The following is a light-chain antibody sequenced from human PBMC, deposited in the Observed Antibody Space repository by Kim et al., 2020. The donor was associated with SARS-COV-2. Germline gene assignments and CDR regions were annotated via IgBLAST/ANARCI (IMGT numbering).Light chain of an antibody. CDR1: RSNIGSNF. Sequence: GQGVPISCSGSRSNIGSNFVYWYQQLPGTAPKLLIYRNNQRPSGVPDRFSGSKSGTSASLAISGLRSEDEADYYCAAWDDSLSGGVFGGGTQLTVL. CDR2: RNN. J-gene: IGLJ3*02. V-gene: IGLV1-47*01. CDR3: AAWDDSLSGGV.